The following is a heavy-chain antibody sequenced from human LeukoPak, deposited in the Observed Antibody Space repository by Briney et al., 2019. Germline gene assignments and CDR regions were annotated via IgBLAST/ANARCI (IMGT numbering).Heavy chain of an antibody. CDR1: GFIFRDYT. J-gene: IGHJ6*02. CDR3: ARDSYDILTGYFQTYYYGMDV. D-gene: IGHD3-9*01. CDR2: IRSSGDDI. V-gene: IGHV3-21*05. Sequence: GGSLRLSCAASGFIFRDYTMTWVRQAPGKGLEWVSHIRSSGDDIRYADSVKGRFTISRDDAKNSLFLQMYSLRAEDTAVYYCARDSYDILTGYFQTYYYGMDVWGQGTTVTVSS.